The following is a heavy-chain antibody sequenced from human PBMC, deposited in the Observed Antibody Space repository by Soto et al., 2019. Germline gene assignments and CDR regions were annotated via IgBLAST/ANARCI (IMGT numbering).Heavy chain of an antibody. Sequence: QVQLVQSGAEVKKPGSSVKVSCKASGGTFSSYAISWVRQAPGQGLEWMGGIIPIFGTANYAQKFQGRVTITADESTSTAYMELSSLRSEDTAVYYGASHIVVVVAAPRHGWNYGMDVWGQGTTVTVSS. V-gene: IGHV1-69*01. J-gene: IGHJ6*02. D-gene: IGHD2-15*01. CDR2: IIPIFGTA. CDR1: GGTFSSYA. CDR3: ASHIVVVVAAPRHGWNYGMDV.